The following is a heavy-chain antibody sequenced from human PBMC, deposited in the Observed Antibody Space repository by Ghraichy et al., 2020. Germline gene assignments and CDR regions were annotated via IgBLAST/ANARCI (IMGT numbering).Heavy chain of an antibody. CDR3: GRDLKSSSWSYYYYAMDV. CDR2: ISYDGTST. V-gene: IGHV3-30-3*01. Sequence: VAVISYDGTSTYYADSVKGRFTISRDNSKNTLFLQMNSMSAGDTAVDYCGRDLKSSSWSYYYYAMDVRGQG. D-gene: IGHD6-13*01. J-gene: IGHJ6*02.